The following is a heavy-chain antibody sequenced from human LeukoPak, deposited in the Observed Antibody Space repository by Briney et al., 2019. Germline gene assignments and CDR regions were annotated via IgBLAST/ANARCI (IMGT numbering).Heavy chain of an antibody. CDR2: ISSSGSTI. CDR1: GFTFSSYS. J-gene: IGHJ4*02. D-gene: IGHD2-15*01. V-gene: IGHV3-48*04. Sequence: GGSLRLSCAASGFTFSSYSMNWVRQAPGKGLEWVSYISSSGSTIYYADSVKGRFTISRDNAKNSLYLQMNSLRAEDTAVYYCARAVESGGSCFFDYWGQGTLVTVSS. CDR3: ARAVESGGSCFFDY.